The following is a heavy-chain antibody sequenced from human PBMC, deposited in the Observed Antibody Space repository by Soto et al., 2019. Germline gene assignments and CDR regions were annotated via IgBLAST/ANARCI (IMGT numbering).Heavy chain of an antibody. CDR1: GFTFSSYA. Sequence: GGSLRLSCAASGFTFSSYAMHWVRQAPGKGLEYVSAISSNGGSTYYANSVKGRFTISRDNSKNTLYLQMGSLRAEDMAVYYCARGAVHFWSGYGPVGGFDPWGQGTLVTVS. J-gene: IGHJ5*02. V-gene: IGHV3-64*01. CDR2: ISSNGGST. D-gene: IGHD3-3*02. CDR3: ARGAVHFWSGYGPVGGFDP.